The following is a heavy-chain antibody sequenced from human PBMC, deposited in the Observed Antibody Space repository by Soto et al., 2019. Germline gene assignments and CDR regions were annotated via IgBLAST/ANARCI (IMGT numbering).Heavy chain of an antibody. J-gene: IGHJ3*02. CDR3: ARDSGGGNAFDI. D-gene: IGHD3-10*01. CDR2: IYYSGST. V-gene: IGHV4-59*01. Sequence: SETLSLTCTVSGGSISSYYWSWIRQPPGKGLEWIGYIYYSGSTNYIPSLKSRVTISVDTSKNQFSLKLSSVTAADTAVYYCARDSGGGNAFDIWGQGTMVTVSS. CDR1: GGSISSYY.